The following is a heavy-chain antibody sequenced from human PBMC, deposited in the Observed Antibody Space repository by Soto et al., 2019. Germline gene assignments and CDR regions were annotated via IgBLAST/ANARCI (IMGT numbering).Heavy chain of an antibody. V-gene: IGHV1-18*01. J-gene: IGHJ6*02. Sequence: ASVKVSCKASGYTFTSYAISWVRQAPGQGREGMGWISVYNGNTNYSQKLQGRGTTTTDTSTSTAYMELRSLGSDDTAVYYFARDPMYSRSWYRRGCYYGIDVWGQGTTVTVSS. CDR2: ISVYNGNT. D-gene: IGHD6-13*01. CDR3: ARDPMYSRSWYRRGCYYGIDV. CDR1: GYTFTSYA.